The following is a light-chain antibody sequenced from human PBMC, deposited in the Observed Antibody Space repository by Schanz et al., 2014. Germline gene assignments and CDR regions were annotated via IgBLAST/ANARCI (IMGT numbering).Light chain of an antibody. CDR1: QSISSW. V-gene: IGKV1-5*03. J-gene: IGKJ4*01. CDR3: HKYNTAPLT. Sequence: DIQMTQSPSTLSASVGDRVAITCRASQSISSWLAWYQQKPGKAPNLLIYKASTLESGVPSRFSGSGSGTEFTLTISSLQPEDVGTYYCHKYNTAPLTFGGGTKVEIK. CDR2: KAS.